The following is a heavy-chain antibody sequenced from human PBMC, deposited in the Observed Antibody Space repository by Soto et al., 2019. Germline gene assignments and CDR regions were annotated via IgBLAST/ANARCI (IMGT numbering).Heavy chain of an antibody. V-gene: IGHV1-69*01. CDR2: IIPIFGTA. D-gene: IGHD4-4*01. CDR3: ARRGDVPDKYYSRDYYGMDV. Sequence: QVQLVQSGAEVKKPGSSVKVSCKASGGTFSNYALSWVRQAPGQGLEWMGGIIPIFGTANYAQKFQGRVTSTADESTSTAYMDLSSLRSEDTAVYYCARRGDVPDKYYSRDYYGMDVWFQVTTVTVSS. CDR1: GGTFSNYA. J-gene: IGHJ6*02.